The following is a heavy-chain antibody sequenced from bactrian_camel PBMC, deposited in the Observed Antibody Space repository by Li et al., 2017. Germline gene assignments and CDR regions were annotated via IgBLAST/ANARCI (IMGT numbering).Heavy chain of an antibody. V-gene: IGHV3S53*01. Sequence: HVQLVESGGGSVQAGGSLRLSCAVSGNLHSDYCMGWFRQAPGKEREGVAVLDSDGTTRYADSVKGRFTISLDNAKSTVYLHMTNLNPEDTAMYYCTQGKFGGGAGESNMPPPRSQGTQVTVS. J-gene: IGHJ4*01. CDR1: GNLHSDYC. D-gene: IGHD1*01. CDR2: LDSDGTT.